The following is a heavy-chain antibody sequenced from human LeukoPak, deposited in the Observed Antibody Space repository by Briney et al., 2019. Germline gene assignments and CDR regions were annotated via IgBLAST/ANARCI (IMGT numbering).Heavy chain of an antibody. D-gene: IGHD3-10*01. Sequence: PSETLSLTCAVYGGSFSGHYWSWIRQPPGKGLEWIGEINHSGTTNYNPSLKSRVNISVDTSKNQFSLRLSSVTAADTAVYYCARDFVEGMVRGAYWGQGTLVTVSS. V-gene: IGHV4-34*01. J-gene: IGHJ4*02. CDR3: ARDFVEGMVRGAY. CDR2: INHSGTT. CDR1: GGSFSGHY.